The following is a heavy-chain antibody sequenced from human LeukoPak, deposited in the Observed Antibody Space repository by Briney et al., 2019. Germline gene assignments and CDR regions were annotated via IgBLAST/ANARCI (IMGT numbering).Heavy chain of an antibody. CDR2: IYYSGMT. V-gene: IGHV4-59*01. D-gene: IGHD3-10*01. CDR1: GGFISSYY. CDR3: ARTLEGLWIVDY. J-gene: IGHJ4*02. Sequence: SETLSLTCTVSGGFISSYYGSWIRQPPGKRPEWIGYIYYSGMTNYNPSLKSRVTISVETSKNQFSLKLRYVTAADTAVYYCARTLEGLWIVDYWGQGTLVTVSS.